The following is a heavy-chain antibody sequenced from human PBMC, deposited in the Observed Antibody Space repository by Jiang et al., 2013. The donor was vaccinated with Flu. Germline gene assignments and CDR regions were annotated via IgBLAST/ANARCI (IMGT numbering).Heavy chain of an antibody. Sequence: VKVSCKVSGYTLTELSMHWVRQAPGKGLEWMGGFDPEDGETIYAQKFQGRVTMTEDTSTDTAYMELSSLRSEDTAVYYCATEVAGYYDSITSAEYFQHWGQGTLVTVSS. V-gene: IGHV1-24*01. CDR1: GYTLTELS. J-gene: IGHJ1*01. CDR2: FDPEDGET. D-gene: IGHD3-22*01. CDR3: ATEVAGYYDSITSAEYFQH.